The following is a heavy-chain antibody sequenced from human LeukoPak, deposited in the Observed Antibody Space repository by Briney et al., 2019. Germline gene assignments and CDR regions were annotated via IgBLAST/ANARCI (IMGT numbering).Heavy chain of an antibody. J-gene: IGHJ4*02. CDR1: GFIFSSYS. CDR2: ISSSSNYI. V-gene: IGHV3-21*01. D-gene: IGHD2-2*01. CDR3: ARGLYCSSTSCPLDPG. Sequence: GGSLRLSCAASGFIFSSYSMNWVRQAPGKGLEWVSSISSSSNYIYYADSVRGRFTISRDNAKNTLYLQMNSLRAEDTAVYYCARGLYCSSTSCPLDPGWGQGTLVTVSS.